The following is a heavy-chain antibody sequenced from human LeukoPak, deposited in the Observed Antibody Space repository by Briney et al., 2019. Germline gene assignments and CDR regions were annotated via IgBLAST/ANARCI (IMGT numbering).Heavy chain of an antibody. CDR3: AKEYCTTTNCLGD. CDR2: ISHDGSEK. D-gene: IGHD2-2*01. CDR1: GFTFSTYV. J-gene: IGHJ4*02. Sequence: PGRSLRLSCAASGFTFSTYVLHWVRQAPGKGLEWEAVISHDGSEKYYADSVKGRFTISRDNSKNTLYLQMNSLRAEDTAVYYCAKEYCTTTNCLGDWGLGTLVTVSS. V-gene: IGHV3-30*18.